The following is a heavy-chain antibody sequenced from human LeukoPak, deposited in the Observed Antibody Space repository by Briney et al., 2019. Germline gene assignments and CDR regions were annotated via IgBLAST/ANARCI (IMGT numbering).Heavy chain of an antibody. CDR3: ARHASGEYSRQFDY. Sequence: ETLSLTCTVSGGSISSYYWSWIRQPPGKGLEWIGYIYYSGSTNYNPSLKSRVTISVGTSKNQFSLKLSSVTAADTAVYYCARHASGEYSRQFDYWGQGTLVTVSS. CDR1: GGSISSYY. CDR2: IYYSGST. D-gene: IGHD6-6*01. V-gene: IGHV4-59*08. J-gene: IGHJ4*02.